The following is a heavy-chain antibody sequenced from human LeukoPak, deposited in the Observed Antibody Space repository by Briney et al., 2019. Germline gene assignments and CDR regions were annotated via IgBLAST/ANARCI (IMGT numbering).Heavy chain of an antibody. V-gene: IGHV4-4*07. CDR1: GGSIRSYY. Sequence: PSETLSLTCTVSGGSIRSYYWSWIRQPAGKGLEWIGRIYTSGSTNYNPSLKSRVTISVDTSKNQFSLKLSSVTAADTAVYYCAREGLNMVRGVIPKEAWGWFDPWGQGTLVTVSS. CDR2: IYTSGST. J-gene: IGHJ5*02. CDR3: AREGLNMVRGVIPKEAWGWFDP. D-gene: IGHD3-10*01.